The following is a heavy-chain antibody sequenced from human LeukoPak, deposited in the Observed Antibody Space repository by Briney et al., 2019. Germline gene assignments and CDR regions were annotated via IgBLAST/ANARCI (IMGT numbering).Heavy chain of an antibody. CDR2: ISSSSSYI. Sequence: GGSLRLSCAASGFTFSSYSMNWVRQAPGKGLEWVSSISSSSSYIYYADSVKGRFTISRDNAKNSLYLQMNSLRAEGTAVYYCARSIDSSSWTLWGQGTLVTVSS. D-gene: IGHD6-13*01. V-gene: IGHV3-21*01. CDR1: GFTFSSYS. CDR3: ARSIDSSSWTL. J-gene: IGHJ4*02.